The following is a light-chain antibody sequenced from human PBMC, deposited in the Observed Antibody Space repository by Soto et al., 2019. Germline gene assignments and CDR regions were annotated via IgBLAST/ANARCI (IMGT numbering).Light chain of an antibody. CDR2: ANN. J-gene: IGLJ1*01. CDR3: QSYDGDVNGLYV. CDR1: SSNIGTQS. V-gene: IGLV1-40*01. Sequence: QSVLTQPPSVSGAPGQRVTISCTGSSSNIGTQSVHWYQHLPGAAPKVLVYANNNRPSGVPDRFSVSKSGTSASLAITGLQAEDEADYYCQSYDGDVNGLYVFGTGTKLTVL.